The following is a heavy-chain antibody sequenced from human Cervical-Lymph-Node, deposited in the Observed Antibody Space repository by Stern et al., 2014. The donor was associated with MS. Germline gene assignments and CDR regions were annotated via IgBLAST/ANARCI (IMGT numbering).Heavy chain of an antibody. V-gene: IGHV1-69*01. CDR2: IIPMYDAA. CDR3: ARSFRRYYDSSGYTDALDM. D-gene: IGHD3-22*01. Sequence: VQLVESGAEVKKPGSSVKVSCKASGDTFINHAFTWVRQAPGQGLEWMGGIIPMYDAAKYAQKFPGRVTITADASTNTVYMELSSLRSEDTAMFYCARSFRRYYDSSGYTDALDMWGQGTMVTVSS. J-gene: IGHJ3*02. CDR1: GDTFINHA.